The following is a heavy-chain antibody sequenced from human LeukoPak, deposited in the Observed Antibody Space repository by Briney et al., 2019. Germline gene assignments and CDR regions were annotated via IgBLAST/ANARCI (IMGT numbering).Heavy chain of an antibody. J-gene: IGHJ5*02. CDR1: GYTFTGYY. V-gene: IGHV1-2*06. D-gene: IGHD5-18*01. CDR3: ARSYLDTAMVYNWFDP. Sequence: PGASVTVSCKASGYTFTGYYMHWVRQAPGQGLEWMGRINPNSGGTNYAQKFQGRVTMTRDTSISTAYMELSRLRSDDTAVYYCARSYLDTAMVYNWFDPWGQGALVTVSS. CDR2: INPNSGGT.